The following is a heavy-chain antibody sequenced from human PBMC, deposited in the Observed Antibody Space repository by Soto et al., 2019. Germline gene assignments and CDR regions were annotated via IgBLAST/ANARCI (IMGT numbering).Heavy chain of an antibody. V-gene: IGHV1-24*01. CDR3: ATKELNYYGSGSYLYYYYGMDV. D-gene: IGHD3-10*01. Sequence: ASVKVSYKVSGYTLTELSMHWVRQAPGKGLEWMGGFDPEDGETIYAQKFQGRVTMTEDTSTDTAYMELSSLRSEDTAVYYCATKELNYYGSGSYLYYYYGMDVWGQGTTVTVSS. J-gene: IGHJ6*02. CDR2: FDPEDGET. CDR1: GYTLTELS.